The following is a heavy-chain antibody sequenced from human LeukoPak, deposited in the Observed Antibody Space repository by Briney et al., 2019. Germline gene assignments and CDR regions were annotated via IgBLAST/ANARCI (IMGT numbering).Heavy chain of an antibody. J-gene: IGHJ4*02. D-gene: IGHD3-10*01. Sequence: GGSLRLSCAASGLTFSSSYMHWVRQAPGKGLVWVSRINSDGSSTNYTVSVKGRFTISRNNAKNTLYLQMNSLRAEDTAVYYCARAEIYYYGSGSPDYWGQGTLVTVSS. CDR2: INSDGSST. CDR3: ARAEIYYYGSGSPDY. CDR1: GLTFSSSY. V-gene: IGHV3-74*01.